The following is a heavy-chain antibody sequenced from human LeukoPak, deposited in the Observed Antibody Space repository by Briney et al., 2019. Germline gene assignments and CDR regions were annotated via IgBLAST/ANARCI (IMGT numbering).Heavy chain of an antibody. D-gene: IGHD3-9*01. CDR3: VREDILTGYFFFDY. CDR1: GFTFSTYT. Sequence: GGSLRLSCAASGFTFSTYTMNWARQAPGKGLGWVSSISSSSTYKYYADTLKGRFTVSRDNAKNSLYLQMNSLRAEDTAVYYCVREDILTGYFFFDYWGQGTLVTVSS. V-gene: IGHV3-21*01. J-gene: IGHJ4*02. CDR2: ISSSSTYK.